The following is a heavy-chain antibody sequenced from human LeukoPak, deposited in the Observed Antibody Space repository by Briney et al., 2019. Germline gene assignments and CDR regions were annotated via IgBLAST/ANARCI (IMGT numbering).Heavy chain of an antibody. CDR2: IYYSGST. CDR3: ATEGDSSGYFDY. CDR1: GGSNSNYY. V-gene: IGHV4-59*12. Sequence: PSGTLSLTCSVSGGSNSNYYWSWIRQPPGKGLEWIGYIYYSGSTNYNPSLKSRVTISVDTSKNQFSLKLRSVTAADTAVYYCATEGDSSGYFDYWGQGTLVTVSS. D-gene: IGHD3-22*01. J-gene: IGHJ4*02.